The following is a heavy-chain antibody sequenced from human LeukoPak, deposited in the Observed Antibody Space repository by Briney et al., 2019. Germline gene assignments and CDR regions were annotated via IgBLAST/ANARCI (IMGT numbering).Heavy chain of an antibody. CDR3: ARDLTEDDAFDI. V-gene: IGHV4-59*01. CDR2: IYYSGST. D-gene: IGHD1-14*01. J-gene: IGHJ3*02. CDR1: GGSISSYY. Sequence: SETLSLTCTVSGGSISSYYWSWIRQPPGKGLEWIGYIYYSGSTNYNPSLKSRVTISVDTSKNQFSLQLSSVTAAETAVYYCARDLTEDDAFDIWGQGTMVTVSS.